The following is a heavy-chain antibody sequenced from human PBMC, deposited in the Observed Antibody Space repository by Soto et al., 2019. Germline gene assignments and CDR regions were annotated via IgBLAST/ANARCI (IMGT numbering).Heavy chain of an antibody. Sequence: QVQLVESGGGVVQPGRSLRLSCAASGFTFSSYGMHWVRQAPGKGLEWVAVISYDGSNKYYADSVKGRFTISRDNSKNTLYLQMNSLRAEDTAVYYCAMRVYSYGPDGYWGQGTLVTVSS. D-gene: IGHD5-18*01. CDR2: ISYDGSNK. CDR1: GFTFSSYG. CDR3: AMRVYSYGPDGY. J-gene: IGHJ4*02. V-gene: IGHV3-30*03.